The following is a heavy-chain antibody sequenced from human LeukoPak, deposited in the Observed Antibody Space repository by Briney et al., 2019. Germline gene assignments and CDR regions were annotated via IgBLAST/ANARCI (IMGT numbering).Heavy chain of an antibody. D-gene: IGHD3-3*01. CDR2: IYYSGST. V-gene: IGHV4-39*07. Sequence: SETLSLTCTVSGVSISSSSYYWGWIRQPPGKGLEWIGSIYYSGSTYYNPSLKSRVTISVDTSKNQFSLKLSSVTAADTAVYYCARGFWPPLGYWGQGTLVTVSS. CDR3: ARGFWPPLGY. J-gene: IGHJ4*02. CDR1: GVSISSSSYY.